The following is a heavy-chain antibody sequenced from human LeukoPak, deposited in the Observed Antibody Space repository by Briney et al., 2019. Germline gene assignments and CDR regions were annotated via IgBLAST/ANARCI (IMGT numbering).Heavy chain of an antibody. J-gene: IGHJ3*02. CDR1: EYTFSNYA. CDR3: ARNRRAVREVIIVDAFDI. V-gene: IGHV1-3*04. CDR2: INTGSGNT. Sequence: ASVKVSCRASEYTFSNYALHWVRQAPGQGLEWMGWINTGSGNTEYSEKFQGRVTITRDTSASTVYMELSSLRSGDAAVYYCARNRRAVREVIIVDAFDIWGQGTMVTVSS. D-gene: IGHD3-10*01.